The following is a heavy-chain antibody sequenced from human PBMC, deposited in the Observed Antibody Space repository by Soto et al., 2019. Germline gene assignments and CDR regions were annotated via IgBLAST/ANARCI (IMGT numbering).Heavy chain of an antibody. CDR2: IIPILDIP. V-gene: IGHV1-69*02. CDR3: AKPGYDDSRSGMDV. CDR1: GGTFSRYT. D-gene: IGHD5-12*01. Sequence: SVKVSCKASGGTFSRYTLTWVRQAPGQGLEWMGRIIPILDIPNYAQKFQGRVTITADKSTSTAYMELSNLRSEDTAVYYCAKPGYDDSRSGMDVWGQGTTVTVSS. J-gene: IGHJ6*02.